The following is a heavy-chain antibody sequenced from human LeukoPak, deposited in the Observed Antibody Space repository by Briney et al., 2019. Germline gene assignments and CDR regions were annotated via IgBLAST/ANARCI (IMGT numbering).Heavy chain of an antibody. V-gene: IGHV3-21*01. CDR1: GFTFSSYS. Sequence: GGSLRLSCAASGFTFSSYSMNWVRQAPGKGLEWVSSISSSSSYIYYADSVKGRFTISRDNAKNSLYLQMNSLRGEDTAVYYCAKDRGVAGTMADWGQGTLVTVSS. CDR2: ISSSSSYI. CDR3: AKDRGVAGTMAD. D-gene: IGHD6-19*01. J-gene: IGHJ4*02.